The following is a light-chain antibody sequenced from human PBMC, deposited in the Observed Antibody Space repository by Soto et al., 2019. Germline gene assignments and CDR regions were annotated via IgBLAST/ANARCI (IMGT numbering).Light chain of an antibody. J-gene: IGLJ2*01. Sequence: QSALTQPASVSASPGQSVSTSCTGTSSDVGGYNYVSWYQHYPGKAPKLIIYDVSNRPSGISNRFSGSTSGNTASLTISGLQAEDEADYYCSSFARSSTLVFGGGTKLTVL. CDR1: SSDVGGYNY. V-gene: IGLV2-14*03. CDR2: DVS. CDR3: SSFARSSTLV.